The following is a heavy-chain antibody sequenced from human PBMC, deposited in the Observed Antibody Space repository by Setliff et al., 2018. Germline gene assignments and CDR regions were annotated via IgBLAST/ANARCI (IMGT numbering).Heavy chain of an antibody. Sequence: GGSLRLSCAASGFSFESHGMHWVRQAPGKGLEWVAFIQHDGENKFYADSVKGRLTVSRDNSKNTLYLEMDGLRPEDTAVYYCANSRVTSFRGHLYLPRGLDVWGQGTTVTVSS. J-gene: IGHJ6*02. CDR1: GFSFESHG. CDR2: IQHDGENK. V-gene: IGHV3-30*02. CDR3: ANSRVTSFRGHLYLPRGLDV. D-gene: IGHD3-16*01.